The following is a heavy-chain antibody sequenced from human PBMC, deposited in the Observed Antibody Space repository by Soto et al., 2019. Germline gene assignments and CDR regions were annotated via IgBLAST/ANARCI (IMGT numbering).Heavy chain of an antibody. V-gene: IGHV4-31*03. CDR1: GGSISSGGYY. Sequence: QVQLQESGPGLMKPSQTLSLTCTVSGGSISSGGYYWSWIRQHPGKSLEWIGYIYYSGSTYYNPSLKCRVTISVDTSKNQFSLKLSSVTAADTAVYYCARDRIEGYCSGGSCYSHDNWFDPWGQGTLVTVSS. CDR3: ARDRIEGYCSGGSCYSHDNWFDP. D-gene: IGHD2-15*01. J-gene: IGHJ5*02. CDR2: IYYSGST.